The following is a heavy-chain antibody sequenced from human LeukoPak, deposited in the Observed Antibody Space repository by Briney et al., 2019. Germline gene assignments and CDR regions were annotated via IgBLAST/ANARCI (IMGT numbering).Heavy chain of an antibody. D-gene: IGHD6-13*01. CDR2: IRNDGSNK. J-gene: IGHJ4*02. V-gene: IGHV3-30*02. Sequence: GGSLRLSCAASGFTFSSYGMHWVGQAPGKGLEWVGVIRNDGSNKYYADSVKGRFTISRDNSKNTLYLQMNSLRAEDTAVYYCAKDLTGSSWTFDYWGQATLVTVSS. CDR1: GFTFSSYG. CDR3: AKDLTGSSWTFDY.